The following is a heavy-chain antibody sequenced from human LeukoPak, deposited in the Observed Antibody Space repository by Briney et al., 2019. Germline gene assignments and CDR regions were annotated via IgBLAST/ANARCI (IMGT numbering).Heavy chain of an antibody. CDR1: GFTFSSYA. J-gene: IGHJ4*02. V-gene: IGHV3-23*01. Sequence: GGSLRLSCAASGFTFSSYAMSWVRQAPGKGLEWVSSISVSGTHTYYADSVKGRFTISRDNSKNTLYLQMNSLRAEDTAVYYCALGSYGADYWGQGTLVTVSS. CDR3: ALGSYGADY. D-gene: IGHD5-18*01. CDR2: ISVSGTHT.